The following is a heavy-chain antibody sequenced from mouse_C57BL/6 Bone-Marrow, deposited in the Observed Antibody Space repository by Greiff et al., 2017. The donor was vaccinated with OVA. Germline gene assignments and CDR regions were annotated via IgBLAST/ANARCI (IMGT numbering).Heavy chain of an antibody. CDR3: ARDSSGDFDY. Sequence: QVQLQQSGPELVKPGASVKISCKASGYAFSSSWMNWVKQRPGKGLVWIGRIYPGDGDTNYNGKFKGKATLTADKSSSTAYMQLSSLTSEDSAVYFCARDSSGDFDYWGQGTTLTVSS. J-gene: IGHJ2*01. CDR1: GYAFSSSW. D-gene: IGHD3-2*02. V-gene: IGHV1-82*01. CDR2: IYPGDGDT.